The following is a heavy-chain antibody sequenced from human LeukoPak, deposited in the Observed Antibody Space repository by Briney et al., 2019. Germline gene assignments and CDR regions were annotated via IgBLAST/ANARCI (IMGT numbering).Heavy chain of an antibody. CDR2: ISWNSGSL. CDR3: ARGLGGDQGYFDL. D-gene: IGHD3-10*01. V-gene: IGHV3-9*01. J-gene: IGHJ2*01. Sequence: GGSLRLSCAASGFSFDDYAMHWFRQAPGMGLLWVSVISWNSGSLAYADSVKGRFTISRDNAKNSLYLQMNSLRTEDTALYYCARGLGGDQGYFDLWGRGTLATVSS. CDR1: GFSFDDYA.